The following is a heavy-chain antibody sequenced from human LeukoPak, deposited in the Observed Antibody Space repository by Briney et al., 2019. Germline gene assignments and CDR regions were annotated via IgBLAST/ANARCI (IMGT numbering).Heavy chain of an antibody. CDR1: GFTFSGYA. D-gene: IGHD3-22*01. V-gene: IGHV3-23*01. CDR3: ARAHYRDSSGYPDY. Sequence: PGGSLRLSCAASGFTFSGYAMSWVRQAPGKGLEWVSTISDNGGRTYYADSVKGRFTISRDNAKNSLYLQMNSLTAEDTAVYYCARAHYRDSSGYPDYWGQGTLVTVSS. CDR2: ISDNGGRT. J-gene: IGHJ4*02.